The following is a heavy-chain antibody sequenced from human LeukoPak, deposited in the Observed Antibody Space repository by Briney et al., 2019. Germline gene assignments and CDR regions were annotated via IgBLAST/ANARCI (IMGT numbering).Heavy chain of an antibody. CDR3: ARGNYVSGRFVFDH. V-gene: IGHV3-74*01. J-gene: IGHJ4*02. D-gene: IGHD3-10*01. Sequence: QAAGSLSLYCAASRFTFSNYWMHWVRQAPGKGLVWVSRTNIDGSSKTYEDFERGRLTISRDNAKDTLYLQMMSLRAEDTDVYYCARGNYVSGRFVFDHWGQGTLVIVSS. CDR2: TNIDGSSK. CDR1: RFTFSNYW.